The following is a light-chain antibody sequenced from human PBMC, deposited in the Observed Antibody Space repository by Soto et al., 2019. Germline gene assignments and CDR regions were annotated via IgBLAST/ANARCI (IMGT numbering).Light chain of an antibody. CDR3: QQYNNWPGT. V-gene: IGKV3-15*01. CDR2: GAS. Sequence: IVMTQSPATLPVSPGERATLSCRTSQSVNSHLAWYQHKPGQAPWLLIYGASSRATGIPTRFSGSGSRTEFTLTIDSLQSEDFAIYFCQQYNNWPGTFGGGTKVEIK. CDR1: QSVNSH. J-gene: IGKJ4*01.